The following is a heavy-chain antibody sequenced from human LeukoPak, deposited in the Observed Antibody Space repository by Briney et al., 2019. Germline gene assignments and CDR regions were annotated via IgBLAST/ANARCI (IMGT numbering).Heavy chain of an antibody. CDR2: ISSSGSTI. CDR1: GFTFSSYE. D-gene: IGHD3-22*01. CDR3: ARESAGITMIVVVIGGYFDY. V-gene: IGHV3-48*03. Sequence: PGGSLRLSCAASGFTFSSYEMNWVCQAPGKGLEWVSYISSSGSTIYYADSVKGRFTISRDNAKNSLYLQMNSLRAEDTAVYYCARESAGITMIVVVIGGYFDYWGQGTLVTVSS. J-gene: IGHJ4*02.